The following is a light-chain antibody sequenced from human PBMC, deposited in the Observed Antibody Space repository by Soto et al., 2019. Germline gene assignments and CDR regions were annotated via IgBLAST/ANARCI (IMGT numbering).Light chain of an antibody. J-gene: IGLJ2*01. CDR2: ENY. CDR3: GAWDNSLTGGV. V-gene: IGLV1-51*02. CDR1: ASNIGNNY. Sequence: QSVLTQPPSVSAAPGQKVTISCSGSASNIGNNYVSWYQQLPGTAPKLLIYENYERPSGIPDRFSGSESGTSATLGITGLQTGDEADYYCGAWDNSLTGGVFGGGTKLTVL.